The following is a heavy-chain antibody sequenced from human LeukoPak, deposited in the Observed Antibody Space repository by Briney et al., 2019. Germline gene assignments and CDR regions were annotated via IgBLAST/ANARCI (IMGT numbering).Heavy chain of an antibody. J-gene: IGHJ5*02. V-gene: IGHV4-39*01. Sequence: SETLSLTCTVSGGSISSSSYYWGWIRQPPGKGLEWIGSIYYSGSTYYNPSLKSRVTISVDTFKNQFSLKLSSVTAADTAVYYCARMDMVVVPAAITPGWFDPWGQGTLVTVSS. CDR1: GGSISSSSYY. CDR3: ARMDMVVVPAAITPGWFDP. D-gene: IGHD2-2*03. CDR2: IYYSGST.